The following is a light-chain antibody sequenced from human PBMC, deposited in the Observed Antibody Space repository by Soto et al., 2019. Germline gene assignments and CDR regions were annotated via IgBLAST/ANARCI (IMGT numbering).Light chain of an antibody. J-gene: IGKJ2*01. Sequence: DIQMTQSPSTLSASVGGGVTITCRASQSIGSWLAWYQQKPGKAPKLLIYKATNLQSGVPSRFSGSGSGTDFSLTISSLQPVDSATYFCQQYNDFQYTFGPGTKLEI. CDR2: KAT. V-gene: IGKV1-5*03. CDR1: QSIGSW. CDR3: QQYNDFQYT.